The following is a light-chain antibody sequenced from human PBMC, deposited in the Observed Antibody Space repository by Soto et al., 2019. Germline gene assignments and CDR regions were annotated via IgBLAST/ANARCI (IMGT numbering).Light chain of an antibody. CDR3: CSYAGSSTLV. CDR2: EGS. V-gene: IGLV2-23*01. Sequence: QSVLTQPASVSGSPGQSITISCTGTSSDVGSYNLVSWYQQHPGKAPELMIYEGSKRPSGVSNRFSGSKSGNTASLTISGLQAEDEADYYCCSYAGSSTLVFGGGTK. CDR1: SSDVGSYNL. J-gene: IGLJ2*01.